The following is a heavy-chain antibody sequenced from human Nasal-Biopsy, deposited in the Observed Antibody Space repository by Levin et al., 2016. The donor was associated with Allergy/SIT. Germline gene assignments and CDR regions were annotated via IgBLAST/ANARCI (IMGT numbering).Heavy chain of an antibody. J-gene: IGHJ4*02. CDR3: AREPEKGISAGAGEPLDY. Sequence: SETLSLTCAVSGDSIISGNWWSWVRQPPGMGLEWIGEVFHNGGANYNPSLRNRVLMSVDKSKNQFSLKLTSVTAADTAVYYCAREPEKGISAGAGEPLDYWGQGILVTVSS. V-gene: IGHV4-4*02. CDR2: VFHNGGA. CDR1: GDSIISGNW. D-gene: IGHD3-10*01.